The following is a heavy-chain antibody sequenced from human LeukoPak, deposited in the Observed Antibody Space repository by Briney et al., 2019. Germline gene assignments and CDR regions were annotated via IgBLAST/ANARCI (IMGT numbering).Heavy chain of an antibody. V-gene: IGHV3-64*01. J-gene: IGHJ4*02. CDR3: ARGGRPYSSSWYDY. D-gene: IGHD6-13*01. CDR1: GFTFSSYA. Sequence: GGSLRLSCAASGFTFSSYAMHWVRQAPGKGLEYVSAISSNGGSTYYANSVEGRFTISRDNSKNTLYLQMGSLRAEDMAVYYCARGGRPYSSSWYDYWGQGTLVTVSS. CDR2: ISSNGGST.